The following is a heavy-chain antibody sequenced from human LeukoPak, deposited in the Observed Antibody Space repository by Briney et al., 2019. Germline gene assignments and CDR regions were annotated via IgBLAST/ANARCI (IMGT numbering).Heavy chain of an antibody. J-gene: IGHJ4*02. Sequence: SETLSLTCTVSGGSISSYYWSWLRQPPGKGLEWIGYIYYSGSTNYNPSLKSRVTISVDTSKNQFSLKLSSVTAADTAVYYCARSEITIFGVAIFDYWGQGTLVTVSS. CDR2: IYYSGST. D-gene: IGHD3-3*01. V-gene: IGHV4-59*12. CDR3: ARSEITIFGVAIFDY. CDR1: GGSISSYY.